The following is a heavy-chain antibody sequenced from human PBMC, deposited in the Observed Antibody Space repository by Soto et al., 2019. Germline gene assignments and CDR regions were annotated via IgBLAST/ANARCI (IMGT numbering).Heavy chain of an antibody. CDR1: GYSFTSNG. CDR3: ARGRVTAAEFDY. J-gene: IGHJ4*02. CDR2: ISADKGNT. D-gene: IGHD2-2*01. V-gene: IGHV1-18*01. Sequence: GASVKVSCKASGYSFTSNGISWVRQAPGQGLEWMGIISADKGNTNYAQKFQGRVTMTRDTSTSTVYMELSSLRSEDTAVYYCARGRVTAAEFDYWGQGTLVTVSS.